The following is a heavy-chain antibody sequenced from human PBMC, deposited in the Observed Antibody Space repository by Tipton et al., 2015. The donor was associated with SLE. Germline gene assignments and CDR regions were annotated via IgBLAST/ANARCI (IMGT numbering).Heavy chain of an antibody. CDR1: GGSMSGYF. Sequence: TLSLTCTVSGGSMSGYFWTWIRQPPGKGLEYIGYVFFTGSTNYNPSLRSRITISLDTSKNQFSLTMNSVTAADTAVYYCARGVISAVPQGLDPWGQGTLVPVSS. V-gene: IGHV4-59*01. CDR2: VFFTGST. J-gene: IGHJ5*02. D-gene: IGHD3-3*01. CDR3: ARGVISAVPQGLDP.